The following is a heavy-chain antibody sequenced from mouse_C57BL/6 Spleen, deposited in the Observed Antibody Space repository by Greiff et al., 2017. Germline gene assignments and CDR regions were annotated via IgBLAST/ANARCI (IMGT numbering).Heavy chain of an antibody. CDR3: ARRSDYGSFDY. D-gene: IGHD1-1*01. Sequence: EVQLMESGGDLVKPGGSLKLSCAASGFTFSSYGMSWVRQTPDKRLEWVATISSGGSYTYYPDSVKGRFTISRDNAKNTLYLQMSSLKSEDTAMYYCARRSDYGSFDYWGQGTTLTVSS. CDR2: ISSGGSYT. CDR1: GFTFSSYG. V-gene: IGHV5-6*01. J-gene: IGHJ2*01.